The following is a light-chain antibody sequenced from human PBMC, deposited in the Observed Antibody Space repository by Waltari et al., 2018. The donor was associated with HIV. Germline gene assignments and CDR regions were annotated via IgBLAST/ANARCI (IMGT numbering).Light chain of an antibody. CDR1: QNIKNY. V-gene: IGKV1-39*01. CDR3: QQTYTTPLLA. Sequence: DIQMTQSPSSLSASVGDRVIVTCRASQNIKNYLNWYQQKAGRAPKLLLYEASTLQSGFPSRFSGSGSGTDFSLTISSLQPEDFATYYCQQTYTTPLLAFGGGTKVEI. CDR2: EAS. J-gene: IGKJ4*01.